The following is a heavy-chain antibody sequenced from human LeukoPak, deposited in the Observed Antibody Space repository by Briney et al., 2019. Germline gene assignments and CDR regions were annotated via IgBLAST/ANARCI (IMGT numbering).Heavy chain of an antibody. D-gene: IGHD6-19*01. CDR2: FDPEDGEA. V-gene: IGHV1-24*01. J-gene: IGHJ4*02. CDR1: GYTLTELS. Sequence: ASVKVSCTVSGYTLTELSMHWVRQAPGKGLEWMGGFDPEDGEAIYAQKFQGRVTMTEDTSTDTAYMELSSLRSEDTAVYYCATLAVAGTLDSDYWGQGTLVTVSS. CDR3: ATLAVAGTLDSDY.